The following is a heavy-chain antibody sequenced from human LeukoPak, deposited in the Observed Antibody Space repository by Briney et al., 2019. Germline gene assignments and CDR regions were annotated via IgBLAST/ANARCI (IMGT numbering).Heavy chain of an antibody. V-gene: IGHV5-51*01. Sequence: GESLKISCKGSGYSFTSYWIGWVRQMPGKGLEWMGIIYPGDSDTRYSPSFQGQVTISADKSISTAYLQWSSLKASDTAMYYCASNLRITFGGVMDAFDIWGQGTMVTVSS. D-gene: IGHD3-16*01. CDR1: GYSFTSYW. CDR3: ASNLRITFGGVMDAFDI. CDR2: IYPGDSDT. J-gene: IGHJ3*02.